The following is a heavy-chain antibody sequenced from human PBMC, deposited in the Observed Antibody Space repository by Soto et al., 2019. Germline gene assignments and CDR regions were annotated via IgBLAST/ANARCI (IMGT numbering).Heavy chain of an antibody. CDR2: IYYSGST. Sequence: SETLSLTCTVSGGSISSYYWSWIRQPPGKGLEWIGYIYYSGSTNYNPSLKSRVTISVDTSKNQFSLKLSSVTAADTAVYYCARDLRGYGEVDYWGQGTLVTVSS. J-gene: IGHJ4*02. CDR1: GGSISSYY. V-gene: IGHV4-59*01. CDR3: ARDLRGYGEVDY. D-gene: IGHD3-3*01.